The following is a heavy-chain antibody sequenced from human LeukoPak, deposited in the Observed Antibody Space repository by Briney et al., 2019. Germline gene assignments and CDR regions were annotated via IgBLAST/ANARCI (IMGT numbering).Heavy chain of an antibody. CDR2: IYPGDSDT. J-gene: IGHJ5*02. CDR3: ARLSGYDSISSWFDP. Sequence: GESLKISCKGSGCSFTSYWIGWVRQMPGKGLEWMGIIYPGDSDTRYSPSFQGQVTISADKSISTAYLQWSSLKASDTAMYYCARLSGYDSISSWFDPWGQGTLVTVSS. CDR1: GCSFTSYW. V-gene: IGHV5-51*01. D-gene: IGHD5-12*01.